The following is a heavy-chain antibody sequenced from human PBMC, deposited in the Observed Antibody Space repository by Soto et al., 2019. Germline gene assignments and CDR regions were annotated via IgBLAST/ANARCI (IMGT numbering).Heavy chain of an antibody. CDR2: ITSTGSAK. J-gene: IGHJ4*02. CDR3: ARDVDWAFDY. Sequence: DVRLVESGGGLVQPGGSLRLSCAASGFTFTSYSMVWVRQAPGKGLEWLSYITSTGSAKDYADSVKGRFTISRDDAKNSFYLQMSSLRAEDTAVYYCARDVDWAFDYWGQGTLVTVSS. CDR1: GFTFTSYS. D-gene: IGHD3-9*01. V-gene: IGHV3-48*01.